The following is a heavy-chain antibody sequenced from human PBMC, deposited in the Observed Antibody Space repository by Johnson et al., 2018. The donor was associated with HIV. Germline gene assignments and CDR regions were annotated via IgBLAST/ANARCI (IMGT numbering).Heavy chain of an antibody. V-gene: IGHV3-30*04. CDR3: ARGGSGGAFDI. J-gene: IGHJ3*02. CDR2: ISYDGSNK. Sequence: QVQLVESGGSLVQPGGSLRLSCAASGFTFSSYAMHWVRQAPCKGLEWVAVISYDGSNKYYADSVKGRFTISRDNSKNTLYLQMNSLRAEDTAVYYCARGGSGGAFDIWGQGTMVTVSS. CDR1: GFTFSSYA. D-gene: IGHD2-15*01.